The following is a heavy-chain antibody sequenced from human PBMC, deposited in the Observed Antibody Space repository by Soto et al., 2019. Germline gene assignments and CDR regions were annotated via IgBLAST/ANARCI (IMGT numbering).Heavy chain of an antibody. Sequence: QVLLMQSGAEVKKPGSSVKVSCTSSGGPFSSYGISWVRQVPGQGLEWLGGITPLFGTPSYARKFQDRLTISADEPTTTDYMELSSLTSEDTAMYFCARDGTIQMANFDFWGQGTMVTVSS. CDR3: ARDGTIQMANFDF. V-gene: IGHV1-69*01. D-gene: IGHD1-1*01. CDR1: GGPFSSYG. J-gene: IGHJ4*02. CDR2: ITPLFGTP.